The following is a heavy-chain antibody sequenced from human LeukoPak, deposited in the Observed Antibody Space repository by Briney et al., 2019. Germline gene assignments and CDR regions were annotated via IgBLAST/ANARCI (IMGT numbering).Heavy chain of an antibody. D-gene: IGHD2-8*01. J-gene: IGHJ4*02. Sequence: KPGGSLRLSCAASGFTFSDYYMSLIRQAPGKGLEWVSYISSSGSTIYYADSVKGRFTISRENAKNSLYLQMNSLRAEDTAVYYCARSGCTNGVCYRALFDYWGQGTLVTVSS. V-gene: IGHV3-11*04. CDR3: ARSGCTNGVCYRALFDY. CDR1: GFTFSDYY. CDR2: ISSSGSTI.